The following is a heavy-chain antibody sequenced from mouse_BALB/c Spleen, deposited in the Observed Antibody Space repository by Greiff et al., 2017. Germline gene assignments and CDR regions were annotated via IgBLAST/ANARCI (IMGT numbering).Heavy chain of an antibody. Sequence: EVQLQQSGAELVKPGASVKLSCTASGFNIKDTYMHWVKQRPEQGLEWIGRIDPANGNTKYDPKFQGKATITADTSSNTAYLQLSSLTSEDTAVYYCASPLYPAGAMDYWGQGTSVTVSS. CDR3: ASPLYPAGAMDY. V-gene: IGHV14-3*02. CDR2: IDPANGNT. J-gene: IGHJ4*01. CDR1: GFNIKDTY. D-gene: IGHD2-1*01.